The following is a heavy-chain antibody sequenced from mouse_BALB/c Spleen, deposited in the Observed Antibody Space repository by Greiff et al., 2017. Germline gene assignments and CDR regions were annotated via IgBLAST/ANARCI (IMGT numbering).Heavy chain of an antibody. Sequence: GGGLVQPKGSLKLSCAASGFSFNTYAMTWVRQAPGKGLEWVARVRSKSNNYATYYADSVKDRFTISRDDSQSMLYLQKNNLKTEDTAMYYCVRHRYWYCDVWGAGTTVTVSS. CDR3: VRHRYWYCDV. CDR1: GFSFNTYA. CDR2: VRSKSNNYAT. J-gene: IGHJ1*01. V-gene: IGHV10-1*02.